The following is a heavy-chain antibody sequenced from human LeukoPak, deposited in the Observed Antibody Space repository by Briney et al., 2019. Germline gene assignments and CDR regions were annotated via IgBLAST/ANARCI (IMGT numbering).Heavy chain of an antibody. D-gene: IGHD3-9*01. J-gene: IGHJ4*02. CDR3: ARDSLSLDY. Sequence: GGPLTLPCAPSAFTFSSYWMHWVRQAPGKGLVWVSRNNSDGRSTSYADSVKSRFTISRDYTKNTLYLQMNSLSAEDTAVYNCARDSLSLDYWGQGTLVTVSS. CDR1: AFTFSSYW. CDR2: NNSDGRST. V-gene: IGHV3-74*01.